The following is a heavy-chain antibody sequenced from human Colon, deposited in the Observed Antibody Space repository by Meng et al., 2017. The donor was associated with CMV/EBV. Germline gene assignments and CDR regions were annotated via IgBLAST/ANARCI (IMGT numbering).Heavy chain of an antibody. V-gene: IGHV3-21*04. CDR3: ARARGTTPGMNWFDP. CDR1: GFTFDTYS. Sequence: GGSLRLSCAASGFTFDTYSMNWVRQAPGTGLQWVASITSSSSFIYYADSVKGRFTISRDNAKNSLYLQMNSLRDEDTAVYYCARARGTTPGMNWFDPWGQGTLVTVSS. CDR2: ITSSSSFI. D-gene: IGHD1/OR15-1a*01. J-gene: IGHJ5*02.